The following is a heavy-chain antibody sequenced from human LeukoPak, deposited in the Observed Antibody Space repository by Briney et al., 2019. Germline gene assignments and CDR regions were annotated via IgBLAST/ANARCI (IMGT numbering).Heavy chain of an antibody. CDR3: AVAGLSYWYFDL. J-gene: IGHJ2*01. D-gene: IGHD6-19*01. Sequence: GGSLRLSCAASGFTFSSYSMNWVRQAPGKGLEWVSSISRSSDYTYYADSVKGRFTISRDNAKNSLYLQMNSLRAEDTGVYYCAVAGLSYWYFDLWGRGTLVTVSS. CDR1: GFTFSSYS. CDR2: ISRSSDYT. V-gene: IGHV3-21*01.